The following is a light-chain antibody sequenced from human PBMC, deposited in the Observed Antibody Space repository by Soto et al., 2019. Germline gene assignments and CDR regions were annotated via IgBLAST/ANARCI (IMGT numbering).Light chain of an antibody. CDR1: QSININ. CDR3: QQYQNWPPLT. CDR2: GAS. V-gene: IGKV3D-15*01. J-gene: IGKJ4*01. Sequence: EVLMTQSPATLSGSPGERVTLSCRASQSININLAWYQQKPGQAPRVLIYGASSRASGIPDRFSGSGSGTDFTLTISRLEHDDFAFYYCQQYQNWPPLTFGGGTRVEIK.